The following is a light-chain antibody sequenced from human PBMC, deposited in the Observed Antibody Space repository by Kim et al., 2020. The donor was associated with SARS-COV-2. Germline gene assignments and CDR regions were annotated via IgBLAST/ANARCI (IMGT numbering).Light chain of an antibody. CDR2: GNS. J-gene: IGLJ2*01. V-gene: IGLV1-40*01. Sequence: PGQRVTISCTVSSSNIGAGYDVHWYQQLPGTAPKRLIYGNSNRTSGVPDRFSRSKSGPSASLAITGLQAEDEADYYCQSYDSSLRVFGGGTQLTVL. CDR1: SSNIGAGYD. CDR3: QSYDSSLRV.